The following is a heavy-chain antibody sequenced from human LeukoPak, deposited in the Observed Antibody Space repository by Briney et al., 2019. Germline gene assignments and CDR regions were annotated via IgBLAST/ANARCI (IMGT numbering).Heavy chain of an antibody. D-gene: IGHD3-3*01. Sequence: SETLCVTCSDSGGSITRYYWRWIRQSAGKGLEWIGRILTSGATNYNPSLKSRVTMSVDTSNNQFSLKLTSVTAADTAVYYCARAYSDIWSGYYFDSSGARILVTVSS. CDR2: ILTSGAT. CDR1: GGSITRYY. J-gene: IGHJ4*01. CDR3: ARAYSDIWSGYYFDS. V-gene: IGHV4-4*07.